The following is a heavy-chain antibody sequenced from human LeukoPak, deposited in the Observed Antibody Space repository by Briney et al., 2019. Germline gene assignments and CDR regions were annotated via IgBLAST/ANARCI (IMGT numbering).Heavy chain of an antibody. CDR3: AKDSPYYYDSSGYYGFDY. D-gene: IGHD3-22*01. J-gene: IGHJ4*02. V-gene: IGHV3-23*01. CDR2: ISGSGGST. Sequence: GGSLRLSCAASGFTFSSYAMSWVRQAPGKGLEWVSAISGSGGSTYYADSVKGRFTISRDNSKNTLYLQMNSLRAEDTAVYYCAKDSPYYYDSSGYYGFDYWGQGILVTVSS. CDR1: GFTFSSYA.